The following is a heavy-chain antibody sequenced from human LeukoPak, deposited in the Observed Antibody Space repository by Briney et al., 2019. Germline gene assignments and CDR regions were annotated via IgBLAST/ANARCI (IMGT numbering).Heavy chain of an antibody. Sequence: GGSLRLPCAASGFTFDDYAMHWVRQAPGKGLEWVSLITWDGDSTYYADSVKGRFTISRDSSKNYLYLQMNSLRAEDTALYYCAKGTSSWHEFDSWGQGTLVTVSS. CDR1: GFTFDDYA. CDR2: ITWDGDST. V-gene: IGHV3-43D*03. D-gene: IGHD6-13*01. CDR3: AKGTSSWHEFDS. J-gene: IGHJ4*02.